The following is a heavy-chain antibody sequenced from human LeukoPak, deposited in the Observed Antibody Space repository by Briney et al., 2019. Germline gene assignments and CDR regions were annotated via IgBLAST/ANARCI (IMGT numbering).Heavy chain of an antibody. V-gene: IGHV4-39*07. CDR2: IYYSGST. Sequence: SETLSLTCTVSGGSISSSSYYWGWIRQPPGKGLEWIGSIYYSGSTYYNPSLKSRVTISVDTSKNQFSLKLSSVTAADTAVYYCARADYDILTGAVVGGAFDIWGQGTMVTVSS. CDR1: GGSISSSSYY. D-gene: IGHD3-9*01. CDR3: ARADYDILTGAVVGGAFDI. J-gene: IGHJ3*02.